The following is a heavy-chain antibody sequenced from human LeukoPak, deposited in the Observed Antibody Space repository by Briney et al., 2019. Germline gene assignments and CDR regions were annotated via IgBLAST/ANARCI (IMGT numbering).Heavy chain of an antibody. Sequence: GGSLRLSCAASGFTFSSYAMSWVRQAPGKGLEWVSAISGSGGSTYYADSVKGRFTISRDNSKNTLYLQMNSLRAENTAVYYCAKYDGSGSYYYYYYGMDVWGQGTTVTVSS. J-gene: IGHJ6*02. D-gene: IGHD3-10*01. CDR3: AKYDGSGSYYYYYYGMDV. CDR2: ISGSGGST. CDR1: GFTFSSYA. V-gene: IGHV3-23*01.